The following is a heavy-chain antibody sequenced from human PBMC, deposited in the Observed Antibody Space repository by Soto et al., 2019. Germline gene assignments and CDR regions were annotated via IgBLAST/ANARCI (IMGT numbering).Heavy chain of an antibody. D-gene: IGHD3-16*01. J-gene: IGHJ4*02. CDR1: GFTFSNAW. CDR3: AKSAGSNAYYPNDY. CDR2: ISGSGIST. V-gene: IGHV3-23*01. Sequence: GGSLRLSCAASGFTFSNAWMSWVRQAPGKGLEWVSSISGSGISTYYADSVKGRFTISRDNSKNTLYLQMNSLRAEDAAVYYCAKSAGSNAYYPNDYXGQGTLVTVSS.